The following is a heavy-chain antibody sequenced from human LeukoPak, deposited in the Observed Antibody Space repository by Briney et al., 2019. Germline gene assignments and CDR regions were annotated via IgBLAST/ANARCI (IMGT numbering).Heavy chain of an antibody. D-gene: IGHD2-15*01. CDR2: IYPGDSDT. J-gene: IGHJ6*02. V-gene: IGHV5-51*01. Sequence: GESLKISRKGSGYSFTSYWIGWVRQMPGKGLEWMGIIYPGDSDTTYSPSFQGQVTISADKSISTAYLQWSSLKASDTAMYYCARSAGCSGGSCYTPKDYYYYAMDVWGQGTTVTVSS. CDR1: GYSFTSYW. CDR3: ARSAGCSGGSCYTPKDYYYYAMDV.